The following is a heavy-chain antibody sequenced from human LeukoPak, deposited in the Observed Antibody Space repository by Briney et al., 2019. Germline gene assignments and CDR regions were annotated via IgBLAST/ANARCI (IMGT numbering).Heavy chain of an antibody. V-gene: IGHV3-21*01. CDR3: ASNSSHFDY. CDR2: ISSSSSYI. J-gene: IGHJ4*02. CDR1: KLPFSKHS. D-gene: IGHD5-18*01. Sequence: AESMTLSSEASKLPFSKHSMGRVPPAPEKKLEWVSSISSSSSYIYYADSVKGRFTISRDNAKNSLYLQMNSLRAEDTAVYYCASNSSHFDYWGQGTLVTVSS.